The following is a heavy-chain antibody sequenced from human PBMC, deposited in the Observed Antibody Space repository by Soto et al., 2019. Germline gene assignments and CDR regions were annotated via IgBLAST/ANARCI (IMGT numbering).Heavy chain of an antibody. J-gene: IGHJ6*03. V-gene: IGHV3-30*18. CDR2: ISYDGSNK. D-gene: IGHD5-12*01. CDR1: GFTFSSYG. Sequence: GGSLRLSCAASGFTFSSYGVHWVRQAPGKGLEWVAVISYDGSNKYYADSVKGRFTISRDNSKNTLYLQMNSLRAEDTAVYYCAKTPTRGYSGYDLYYYYYMDVWGKGTTVTVSS. CDR3: AKTPTRGYSGYDLYYYYYMDV.